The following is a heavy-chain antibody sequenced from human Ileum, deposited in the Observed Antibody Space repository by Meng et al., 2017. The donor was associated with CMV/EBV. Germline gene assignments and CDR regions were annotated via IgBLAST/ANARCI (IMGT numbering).Heavy chain of an antibody. V-gene: IGHV3-23*01. J-gene: IGHJ4*02. CDR2: ISGSGLNT. D-gene: IGHD3-16*01. CDR3: VKDWGPSSGKIWYYFDY. Sequence: GGSLRLSCAASGFTFSSYAMSWVRQAPGKGLEWVSGISGSGLNTYYADSVKGRFTISRDNSKNTLHLQMNSLRAEDTAIYYCVKDWGPSSGKIWYYFDYWGQGTLVTVSS. CDR1: GFTFSSYA.